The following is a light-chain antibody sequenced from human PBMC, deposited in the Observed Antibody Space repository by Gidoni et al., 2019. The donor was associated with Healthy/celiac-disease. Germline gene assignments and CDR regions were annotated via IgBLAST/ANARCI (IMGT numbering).Light chain of an antibody. V-gene: IGKV3-15*01. J-gene: IGKJ2*01. CDR1: QSVSSN. CDR2: GAS. CDR3: QQYNNWSYT. Sequence: EIVMTQSPATLSVSPGERATLSCRASQSVSSNLAWYQQKPGQAPRLLIYGASTRATGIPARFSGSGSGTEFTLTISSLQSEDFAVYYCQQYNNWSYTFXQXTKLEIK.